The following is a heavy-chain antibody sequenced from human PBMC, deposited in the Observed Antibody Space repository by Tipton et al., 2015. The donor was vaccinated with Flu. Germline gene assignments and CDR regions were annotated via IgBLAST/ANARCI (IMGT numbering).Heavy chain of an antibody. CDR3: ARGNWGGALDT. D-gene: IGHD7-27*01. CDR2: IHHTGKT. V-gene: IGHV4-59*01. J-gene: IGHJ3*02. CDR1: GDYISDYY. Sequence: TLSLTCIVSGDYISDYYWNWIRQSPGGGLEWLGYIHHTGKTNQNPSLKSRLTVSVDTSRNQFSLTLNSVTAADTAVYFCARGNWGGALDTWGQGTMVTVSS.